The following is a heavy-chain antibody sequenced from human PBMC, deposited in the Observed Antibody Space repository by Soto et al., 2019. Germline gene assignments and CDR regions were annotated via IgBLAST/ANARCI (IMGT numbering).Heavy chain of an antibody. V-gene: IGHV4-59*12. Sequence: PSETLSLTGTVSGGSISSYYCSWIRQPPWKGLEWIGYIYYSGITNYNPSLKSRVTISVDTSKNQFSLKLSSVTAADTAVYYCVREGGDNWFDPWGQGTLVAVSS. CDR2: IYYSGIT. CDR1: GGSISSYY. D-gene: IGHD3-16*01. J-gene: IGHJ5*02. CDR3: VREGGDNWFDP.